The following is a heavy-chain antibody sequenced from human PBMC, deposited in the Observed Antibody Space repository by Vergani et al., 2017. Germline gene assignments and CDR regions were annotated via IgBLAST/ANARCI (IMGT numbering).Heavy chain of an antibody. CDR2: IIPIFGTA. J-gene: IGHJ6*02. V-gene: IGHV1-69*12. CDR1: GGTFSSYA. D-gene: IGHD5-12*01. CDR3: ASPRSGYDVEAVAGHVYYYYGMDV. Sequence: QVQLVQSGAEVKKPGSSVKVSCKASGGTFSSYALSWVRQATGQGLEWMGGIIPIFGTANYAQKFQGRVTITADETTGTAHMELSSLRSEDTGVYYCASPRSGYDVEAVAGHVYYYYGMDVWGQGTTVTVSS.